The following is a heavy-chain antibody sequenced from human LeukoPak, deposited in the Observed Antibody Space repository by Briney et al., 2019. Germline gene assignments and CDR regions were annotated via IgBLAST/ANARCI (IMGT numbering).Heavy chain of an antibody. CDR1: EFTFSSYA. CDR3: AKGVNYYDSSGYYPYYFDY. J-gene: IGHJ4*02. Sequence: GGSLRLSCAASEFTFSSYAMSWVRQAPGKGLEWVSGVSGSGDTTYYADSVKGRFTISRDNSKNTLFLQMNSLRAEDTAVYYCAKGVNYYDSSGYYPYYFDYWGQGTLVTVSS. V-gene: IGHV3-23*01. CDR2: VSGSGDTT. D-gene: IGHD3-22*01.